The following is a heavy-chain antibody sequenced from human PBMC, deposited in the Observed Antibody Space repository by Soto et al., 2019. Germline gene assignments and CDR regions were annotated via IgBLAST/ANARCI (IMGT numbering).Heavy chain of an antibody. J-gene: IGHJ6*02. Sequence: QVQLVESGGGVVQPGRSLRLSCAASGFTFSSYSMHWVRQAPGKGLEWVAVMSSDGSNKYYADSVKGRFTISRDNSKNTVYLQMNSLRAEDTAVYYCARAVWHCSSNSCYFYGMDVGGQGTTVTVSS. CDR3: ARAVWHCSSNSCYFYGMDV. CDR1: GFTFSSYS. CDR2: MSSDGSNK. D-gene: IGHD2-2*01. V-gene: IGHV3-30-3*01.